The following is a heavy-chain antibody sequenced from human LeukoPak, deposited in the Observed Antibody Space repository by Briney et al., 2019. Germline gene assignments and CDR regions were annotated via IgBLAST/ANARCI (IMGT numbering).Heavy chain of an antibody. J-gene: IGHJ4*02. CDR3: ASKWELHFDY. V-gene: IGHV3-48*01. D-gene: IGHD1-26*01. Sequence: GGSLRLSCAASGFTFSSFGMNWVRQAPGKGLEWVSYISDSSSITYYADSVKGRFTISRDNAKNTLYLQMNSLRAEDTAVYYCASKWELHFDYWGQGTLVTVSS. CDR2: ISDSSSIT. CDR1: GFTFSSFG.